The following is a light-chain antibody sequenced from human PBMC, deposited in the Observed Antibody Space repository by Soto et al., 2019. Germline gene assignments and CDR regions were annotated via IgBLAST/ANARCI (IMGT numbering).Light chain of an antibody. Sequence: QSALTQPASVSGSPGQSITISCTGTSSYVGGYNYVSWYQQHPGKAPKLMIYEVINRPSGVSNRFSGSKSGNTASLTISGLQAEDEADYYCSSYTSSSTRVFGGGTKLTVL. CDR2: EVI. CDR1: SSYVGGYNY. J-gene: IGLJ3*02. CDR3: SSYTSSSTRV. V-gene: IGLV2-14*01.